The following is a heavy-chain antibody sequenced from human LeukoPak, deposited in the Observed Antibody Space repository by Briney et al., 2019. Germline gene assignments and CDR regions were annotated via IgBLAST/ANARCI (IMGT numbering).Heavy chain of an antibody. D-gene: IGHD3-22*01. CDR3: AMRGDSSGYYYVNPRFDY. J-gene: IGHJ4*02. CDR2: ISGSGGST. V-gene: IGHV3-23*01. Sequence: GGSLRLSCAASGFTFSSYAMSWVRQAPGKGLEWVSAISGSGGSTYYADSVKGRFTISRDNSKNTLYLQMNSLRAEDTAVYYCAMRGDSSGYYYVNPRFDYWGQGTLVTVSS. CDR1: GFTFSSYA.